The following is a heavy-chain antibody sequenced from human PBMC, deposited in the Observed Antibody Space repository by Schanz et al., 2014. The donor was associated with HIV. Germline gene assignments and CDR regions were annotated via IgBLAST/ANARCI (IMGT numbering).Heavy chain of an antibody. CDR1: GFTFSSYG. Sequence: ESGGGVVQPGKSLRLSCAASGFTFSSYGMHWVCQAPGKGLEWVAVISYDGSNKYYADSVKGRFTISRDNSKNTVYLQMTGLSPEDTAVYYCARDNRGDYYLDSWGQGTLVTVSS. CDR3: ARDNRGDYYLDS. J-gene: IGHJ1*01. V-gene: IGHV3-30*03. D-gene: IGHD4-17*01. CDR2: ISYDGSNK.